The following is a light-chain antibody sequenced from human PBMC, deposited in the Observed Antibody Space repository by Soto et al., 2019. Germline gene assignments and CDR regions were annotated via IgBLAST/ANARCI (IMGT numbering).Light chain of an antibody. CDR3: QQYNNRPFT. Sequence: IVMTQSPATLSVSPGERATLSCRASQSVSSNLAGYQQKPGQAPRLLIYGASTRAAGIPARFSGSGSGTEFTLTISSLQSEDFVVYYCQQYNNRPFTFGPGTKVDI. V-gene: IGKV3-15*01. CDR1: QSVSSN. J-gene: IGKJ3*01. CDR2: GAS.